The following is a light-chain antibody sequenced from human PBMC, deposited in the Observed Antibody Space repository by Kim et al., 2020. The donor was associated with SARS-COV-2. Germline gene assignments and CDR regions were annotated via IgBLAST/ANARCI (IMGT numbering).Light chain of an antibody. J-gene: IGKJ2*01. CDR1: RSVSSSY. CDR2: GAS. Sequence: SPGERATLSCSASRSVSSSYLAWYQQKPGQTPRLLIYGASSRATGIPDRFSGSGSGTDFTLTISRLKPEDFAVYYCQQYGSSPTTFGQGTKLEI. CDR3: QQYGSSPTT. V-gene: IGKV3-20*01.